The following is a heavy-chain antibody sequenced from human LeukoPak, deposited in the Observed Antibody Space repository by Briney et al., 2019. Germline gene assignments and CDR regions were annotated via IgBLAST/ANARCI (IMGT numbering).Heavy chain of an antibody. CDR2: IRSEAYGGTT. V-gene: IGHV3-49*04. CDR3: AKRGGSGWIQPGYYYYYYMDV. CDR1: GFSFGDYS. Sequence: GGSLRLSCTASGFSFGDYSMNWVRQAPGKGLEWVGFIRSEAYGGTTQYAASVKGRFTISRDDSKSIAYLQMNSLKTEDTAVYYCAKRGGSGWIQPGYYYYYYMDVWGKGTTVTVSS. J-gene: IGHJ6*03. D-gene: IGHD5-18*01.